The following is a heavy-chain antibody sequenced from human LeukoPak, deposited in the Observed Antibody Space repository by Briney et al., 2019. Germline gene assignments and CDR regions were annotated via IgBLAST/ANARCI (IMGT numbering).Heavy chain of an antibody. V-gene: IGHV3-11*01. Sequence: GGSLRLSCAASGFTFSDYYMSWIRQAPGKGLEWVSYISSSGSTIYYADSVKGRFTISRDNAKNSLYLQMNSLRAEDTAVYYCAREVRSGDNWFDPWGQGTLVTVSS. CDR3: AREVRSGDNWFDP. CDR1: GFTFSDYY. D-gene: IGHD6-19*01. J-gene: IGHJ5*02. CDR2: ISSSGSTI.